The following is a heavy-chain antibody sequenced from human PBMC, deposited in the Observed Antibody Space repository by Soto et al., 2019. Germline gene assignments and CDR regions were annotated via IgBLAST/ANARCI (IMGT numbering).Heavy chain of an antibody. V-gene: IGHV3-23*01. CDR1: GFTFSSYA. CDR3: AKEGGGGTVTTVFDY. Sequence: EVQLLESGGGLVQPGGSLRLSCAASGFTFSSYAMSWVRQAPGKGLEWVSAISGSGGSTYYADSVKGRFTISRDNSKNTLYLEMNSLRAEDTAVYYWAKEGGGGTVTTVFDYWGQGTLVTVSS. CDR2: ISGSGGST. J-gene: IGHJ4*02. D-gene: IGHD4-17*01.